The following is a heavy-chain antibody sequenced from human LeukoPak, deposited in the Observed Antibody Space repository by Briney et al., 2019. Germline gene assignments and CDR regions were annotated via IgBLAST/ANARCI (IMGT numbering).Heavy chain of an antibody. Sequence: GGSLRLSCEASGFTFSTFAMIWVRQPPGKGLEWVSSIFPSGGEIHYADSVRGRFTISRDNSKSTLSLQMNSLRAEDTAIYYCARNTRRGYYQLPPDYWGQGTLVTVSS. CDR3: ARNTRRGYYQLPPDY. CDR1: GFTFSTFA. V-gene: IGHV3-23*01. J-gene: IGHJ4*02. D-gene: IGHD3-3*01. CDR2: IFPSGGEI.